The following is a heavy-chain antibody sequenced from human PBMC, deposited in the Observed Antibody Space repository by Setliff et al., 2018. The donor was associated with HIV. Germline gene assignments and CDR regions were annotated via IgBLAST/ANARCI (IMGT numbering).Heavy chain of an antibody. CDR2: ISAYNGNT. V-gene: IGHV1-18*01. J-gene: IGHJ3*02. Sequence: GASVKVSCKASGYTSTHYAISWGRQAPGQGLEYLGWISAYNGNTNYAQKVQGRITMTTDASTSTVDMELRSLTSDDTAVYYCARLASGGWPLEVFDIWGQGTMVTVSS. CDR1: GYTSTHYA. CDR3: ARLASGGWPLEVFDI. D-gene: IGHD2-15*01.